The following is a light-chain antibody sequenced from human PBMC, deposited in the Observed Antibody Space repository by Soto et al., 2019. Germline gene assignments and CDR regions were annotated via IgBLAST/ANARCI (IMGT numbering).Light chain of an antibody. CDR1: QSVSSN. V-gene: IGKV3-15*01. Sequence: EIVLTQSPGTLSLSPGERATLPCRASQSVSSNLAWYQQKPGQAPRLLIYRTSTRATGVPARFSGSGSGTEFTLTIRRLQSEDFAVYYCQQYNNWPPLFTVGTGTKVDIK. CDR3: QQYNNWPPLFT. J-gene: IGKJ3*01. CDR2: RTS.